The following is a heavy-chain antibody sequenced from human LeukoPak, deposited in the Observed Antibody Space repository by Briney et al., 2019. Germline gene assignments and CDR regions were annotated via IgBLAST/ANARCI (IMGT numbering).Heavy chain of an antibody. CDR3: ARDHVAVAGSDY. CDR2: MNPNSGNT. D-gene: IGHD6-19*01. J-gene: IGHJ4*02. Sequence: ASVKVSCKASGYTFTSYDINWVRQATGQGLEWMGWMNPNSGNTGYAQKFQGRVTMTRNTSISTAYMELSSLRSDDTAVYYCARDHVAVAGSDYWGQGTLVTVSS. V-gene: IGHV1-8*01. CDR1: GYTFTSYD.